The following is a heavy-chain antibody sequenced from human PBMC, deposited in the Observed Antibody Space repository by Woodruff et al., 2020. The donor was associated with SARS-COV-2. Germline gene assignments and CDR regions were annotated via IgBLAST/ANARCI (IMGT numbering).Heavy chain of an antibody. D-gene: IGHD5-18*01. CDR2: VIPIFGTA. J-gene: IGHJ3*02. Sequence: LEWMGGVIPIFGTANYAQKFQGRATITADGSTNTAYMELSSLTSGDSAVYYCARVGWKRGYTYGIEFGAFDIWGQGTMVTVSS. V-gene: IGHV1-69*01. CDR3: ARVGWKRGYTYGIEFGAFDI.